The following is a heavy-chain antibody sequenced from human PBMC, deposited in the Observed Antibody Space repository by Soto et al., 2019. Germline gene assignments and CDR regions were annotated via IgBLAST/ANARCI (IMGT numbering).Heavy chain of an antibody. J-gene: IGHJ6*02. CDR3: ARDREYYGSKVYYYYGMDV. V-gene: IGHV1-69*13. Sequence: GASVKVSCKASGGTFSSYAISWVRQAPGQGLEWMGGIIPIFGTANYAQKFQGRVTITADESTSTAYMELSSLRSEDTAVYYCARDREYYGSKVYYYYGMDVWGQGTTVTVSS. CDR1: GGTFSSYA. CDR2: IIPIFGTA. D-gene: IGHD3-10*01.